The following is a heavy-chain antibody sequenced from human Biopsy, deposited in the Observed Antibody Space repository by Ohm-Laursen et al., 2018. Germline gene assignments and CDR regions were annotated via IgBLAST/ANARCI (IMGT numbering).Heavy chain of an antibody. CDR1: GFILNNYG. D-gene: IGHD4-17*01. J-gene: IGHJ4*02. Sequence: SLRLSCAASGFILNNYGLSWVRQAPGKGLEWVSTISGNSDIIYDTDSVKGRFTISRDNSKNTLYLQMNSLRAYDTAVYYCALAAAQTVTHFDYWGQGTLVTVSS. CDR3: ALAAAQTVTHFDY. CDR2: ISGNSDII. V-gene: IGHV3-23*01.